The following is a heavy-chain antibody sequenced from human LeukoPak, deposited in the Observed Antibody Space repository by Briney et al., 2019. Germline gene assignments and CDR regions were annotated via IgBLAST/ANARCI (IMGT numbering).Heavy chain of an antibody. J-gene: IGHJ4*02. CDR1: GGSFSDYY. V-gene: IGHV4-34*01. D-gene: IGHD4-17*01. Sequence: SETLSLTCAVYGGSFSDYYWNWIRQPPGKGLEWIGEINHGGGTNYNPSFKSRATISVDTSKKQFSLNLSAVTVADTAVYYCARGEDGTGDYRPTYFDSWGQGTLVTVSS. CDR3: ARGEDGTGDYRPTYFDS. CDR2: INHGGGT.